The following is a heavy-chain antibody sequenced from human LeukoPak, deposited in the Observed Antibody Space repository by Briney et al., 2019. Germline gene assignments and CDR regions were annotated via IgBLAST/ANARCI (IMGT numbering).Heavy chain of an antibody. J-gene: IGHJ5*02. D-gene: IGHD2-2*01. CDR1: GFTFSSYV. Sequence: RAGGSLRLSCAAPGFTFSSYVMNWVRQAPGKGLEWVSVISGGGGSTYYADSVKGRFTISRDNSKNTLFLQMNSLRAEDTAVYYCAKGGYCSSTSCYVGWFDPWGQGTLVTVSS. CDR2: ISGGGGST. CDR3: AKGGYCSSTSCYVGWFDP. V-gene: IGHV3-23*01.